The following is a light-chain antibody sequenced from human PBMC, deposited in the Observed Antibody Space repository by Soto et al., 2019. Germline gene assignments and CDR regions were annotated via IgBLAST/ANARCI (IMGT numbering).Light chain of an antibody. CDR1: TSDVGGYDY. CDR2: EVR. CDR3: TSYRTTTPYV. Sequence: QSALTQRASVSGSPGQSITISCTGTTSDVGGYDYVSWYQQHPGKGPKLLIYEVRNRPSGVSNRFSGSKSGNTASLTISGLQTDDEADYYCTSYRTTTPYVFGTGTKVTVL. J-gene: IGLJ1*01. V-gene: IGLV2-14*01.